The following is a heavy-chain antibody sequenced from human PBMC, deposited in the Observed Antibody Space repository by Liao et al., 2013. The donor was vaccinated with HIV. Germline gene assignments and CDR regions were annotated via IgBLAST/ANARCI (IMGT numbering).Heavy chain of an antibody. CDR1: GGSFSGYY. V-gene: IGHV4-59*10. Sequence: QVQLQQWGAGLLKPSETLSLTCAVYGGSFSGYYWSWIRQPPGKGLEWIGRIYTSGSTNYNPSLKSRVTMSVDTSKNQFSLKLSSVTAADTAVYYCAREQGYYGSGSYYYYYYMTSGQRDHGHRLL. D-gene: IGHD3-10*01. J-gene: IGHJ6*03. CDR3: AREQGYYGSGSYYYYYYMTS. CDR2: IYTSGST.